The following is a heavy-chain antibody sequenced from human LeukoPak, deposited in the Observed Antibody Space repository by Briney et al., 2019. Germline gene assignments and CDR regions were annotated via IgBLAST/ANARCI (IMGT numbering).Heavy chain of an antibody. CDR3: ARPIPGYYYYYMDV. CDR2: IYYSGST. D-gene: IGHD2-2*02. CDR1: GGSISSSGYY. J-gene: IGHJ6*03. Sequence: SETLSLTCTVSGGSISSSGYYWGWIRQPPGKGLEWIGSIYYSGSTYYNPSLKSRVTISVDTSKNQFSLKLSSVTAADTAVYYCARPIPGYYYYYMDVWGKGTTVTVSS. V-gene: IGHV4-39*01.